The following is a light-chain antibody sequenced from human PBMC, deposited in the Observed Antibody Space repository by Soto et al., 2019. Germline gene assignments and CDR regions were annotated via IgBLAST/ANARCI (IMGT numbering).Light chain of an antibody. CDR2: WAS. CDR3: QQYYSSPQT. J-gene: IGKJ1*01. V-gene: IGKV4-1*01. CDR1: QTVLYSSNSKNY. Sequence: DIVMTQSPDSLAVSLGERATINCKSSQTVLYSSNSKNYLAWYQQKPGQPPKLLIYWASTRESGVPDRFSGSGSGTDFTLTISSLQAEDVAVYYCQQYYSSPQTFGKGTKVEIK.